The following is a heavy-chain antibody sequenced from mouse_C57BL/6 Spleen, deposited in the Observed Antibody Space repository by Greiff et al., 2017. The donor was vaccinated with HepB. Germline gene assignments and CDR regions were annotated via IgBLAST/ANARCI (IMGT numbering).Heavy chain of an antibody. CDR3: ASTGTGFDY. J-gene: IGHJ2*01. V-gene: IGHV1-26*01. CDR2: INPNNGGT. Sequence: EVQLQQSGPELVKPGASVKISCKASGYTFTDYYMNWVKQSHGKSLEWIGDINPNNGGTSYNQKFKGKATLTVDKSSSTAYMELRSLTSEDSAVYYCASTGTGFDYWGQGTTLTVSS. D-gene: IGHD4-1*02. CDR1: GYTFTDYY.